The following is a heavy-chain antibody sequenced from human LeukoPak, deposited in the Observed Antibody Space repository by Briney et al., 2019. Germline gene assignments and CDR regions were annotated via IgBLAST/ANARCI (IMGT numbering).Heavy chain of an antibody. V-gene: IGHV3-64*01. CDR1: GFTFSSYA. CDR3: AKVRVVFNWNYAYYFDS. Sequence: GGSLRLSCAASGFTFSSYAMHWVRQAPGKGLEYVSAISGNGVSTDYANSVKGRFTISRDNSKNTLYLQMGSLRAEDTAVYYCAKVRVVFNWNYAYYFDSWGQGTLVTVSS. CDR2: ISGNGVST. J-gene: IGHJ4*02. D-gene: IGHD1-7*01.